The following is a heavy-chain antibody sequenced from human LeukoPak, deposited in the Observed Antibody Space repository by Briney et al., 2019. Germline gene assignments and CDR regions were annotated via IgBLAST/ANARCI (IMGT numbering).Heavy chain of an antibody. Sequence: GGSLRLSCAASGFTFSSYEMNWVRQAPGKGLEWVSYISSSGSTIYYADSVKGRFTISRDNAKNSLYLQMNSLRAEDTAVYYCARGESSSWYYFDYWGQGTLVTVSS. J-gene: IGHJ4*02. CDR3: ARGESSSWYYFDY. CDR1: GFTFSSYE. D-gene: IGHD6-13*01. V-gene: IGHV3-48*03. CDR2: ISSSGSTI.